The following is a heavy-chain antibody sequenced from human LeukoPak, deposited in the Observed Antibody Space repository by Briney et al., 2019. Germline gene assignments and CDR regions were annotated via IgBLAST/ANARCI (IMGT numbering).Heavy chain of an antibody. Sequence: ASVKVSCKASGYTFSSYGITWVRQAPGRGLEWMGWIRGNDSNTNYAQSFRGRVTMTTDTSTSTAYMELRSLRSDDTAVYYCARWYYGDSVRWFDPWGQGTLVTVSS. V-gene: IGHV1-18*01. CDR2: IRGNDSNT. J-gene: IGHJ5*02. CDR1: GYTFSSYG. D-gene: IGHD4-17*01. CDR3: ARWYYGDSVRWFDP.